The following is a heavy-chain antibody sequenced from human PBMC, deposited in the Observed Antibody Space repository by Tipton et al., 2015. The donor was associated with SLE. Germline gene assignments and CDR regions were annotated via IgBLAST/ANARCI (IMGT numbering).Heavy chain of an antibody. CDR2: VFSSGTT. V-gene: IGHV4-31*03. Sequence: TLSLTCTVSSGSVSSGAYYWSWIRQHPGKGLEWIGYVFSSGTTYYNPSLKSRVTISVDTSKNQFSLKLSSVTAADTAVYYCAREKADSSGWTEYWGQGTLVTVSS. CDR3: AREKADSSGWTEY. D-gene: IGHD6-19*01. J-gene: IGHJ4*02. CDR1: SGSVSSGAYY.